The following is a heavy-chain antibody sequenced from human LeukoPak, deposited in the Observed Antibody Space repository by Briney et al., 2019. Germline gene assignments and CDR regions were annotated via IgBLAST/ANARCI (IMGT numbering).Heavy chain of an antibody. CDR2: TYYRSKWYN. J-gene: IGHJ4*02. V-gene: IGHV6-1*01. Sequence: SQTLSLTCAISGDSVSSNSATWTWIRRSPSRGLEWLGGTYYRSKWYNDYAVSVKSRITINPDTSKNQFSLQLNSVTPEDTAVYYCARRNYGRVDYWGRGTLVTVSS. CDR3: ARRNYGRVDY. D-gene: IGHD3-10*01. CDR1: GDSVSSNSAT.